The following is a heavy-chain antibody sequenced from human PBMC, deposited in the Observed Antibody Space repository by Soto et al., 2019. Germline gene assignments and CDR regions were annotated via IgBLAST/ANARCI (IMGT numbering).Heavy chain of an antibody. V-gene: IGHV4-31*03. Sequence: QVQLQESGPGLVKPSQTLSLTCTVSGGSISSGGYYWSWIRQHPGKGLEWIGYIYDSGSTYYNPAPXSXFTISVDTSKNQFSLKLSSVTAADTAIYYCARSVFPWGQGTLVTVSS. CDR2: IYDSGST. J-gene: IGHJ5*02. CDR3: ARSVFP. CDR1: GGSISSGGYY.